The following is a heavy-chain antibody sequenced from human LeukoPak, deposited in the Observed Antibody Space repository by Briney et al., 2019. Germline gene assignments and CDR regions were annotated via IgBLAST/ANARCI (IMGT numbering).Heavy chain of an antibody. V-gene: IGHV4-4*07. CDR1: GGSISSYY. D-gene: IGHD3-10*01. CDR3: ARELVDRGVYYYYYMDV. J-gene: IGHJ6*03. Sequence: SETLSLTCTVSGGSISSYYWSWIRQPAGKGLEWIGRIYTSGSTNYNPSLKSRVTMSVDTSKNQFSLKLSSVTAADTAVYYCARELVDRGVYYYYYMDVWGKGTTVTISS. CDR2: IYTSGST.